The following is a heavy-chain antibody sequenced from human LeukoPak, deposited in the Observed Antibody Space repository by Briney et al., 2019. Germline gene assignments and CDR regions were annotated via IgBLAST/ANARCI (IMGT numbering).Heavy chain of an antibody. Sequence: SETLSLTCTVSGASISSYYWSWIRQPAGKGLEWIGRIYTSGSTNYNPSLKSRVTIPVDTSKNQFSLKLSSVTAADTAVCYCARSHYGYGSGSWHFDYWGQGTLVTVSS. CDR1: GASISSYY. J-gene: IGHJ4*02. CDR3: ARSHYGYGSGSWHFDY. CDR2: IYTSGST. D-gene: IGHD3-10*01. V-gene: IGHV4-4*07.